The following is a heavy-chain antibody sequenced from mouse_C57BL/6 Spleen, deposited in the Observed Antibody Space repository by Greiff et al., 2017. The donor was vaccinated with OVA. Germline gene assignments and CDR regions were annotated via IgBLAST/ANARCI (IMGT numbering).Heavy chain of an antibody. Sequence: QVQLQQPGAELVMPGASVKLSCKASGYTFTSYWMHWVKQRPGQGLEWIGEIDPSDSYTNYNQKFKGKSTLTVDKSSSTAYMQLSSLTSEDAAVYYCARKRGCSTDYWGQGTTLTVSS. CDR3: ARKRGCSTDY. V-gene: IGHV1-69*01. CDR1: GYTFTSYW. CDR2: IDPSDSYT. J-gene: IGHJ2*01.